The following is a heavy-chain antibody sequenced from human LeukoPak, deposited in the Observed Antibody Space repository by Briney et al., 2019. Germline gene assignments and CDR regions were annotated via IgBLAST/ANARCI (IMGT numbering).Heavy chain of an antibody. D-gene: IGHD4-17*01. CDR3: ARSPDDYGDYAGDY. V-gene: IGHV3-9*01. Sequence: GGSLRLSCAASGFTFDDYAMHWVRQAPGKGLEWVSGISWNSGSIGYADSVKGRFTISRDNAKNSLYLQMNSLRAEDTAVYYCARSPDDYGDYAGDYWGQGTLVTVSS. CDR1: GFTFDDYA. J-gene: IGHJ4*02. CDR2: ISWNSGSI.